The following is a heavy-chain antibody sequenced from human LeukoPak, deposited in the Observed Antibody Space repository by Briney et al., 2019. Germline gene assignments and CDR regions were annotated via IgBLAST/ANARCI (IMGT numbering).Heavy chain of an antibody. CDR3: ARTRWLQSLFDY. CDR1: GVSFSGYY. Sequence: PSETLSLTRVVYGVSFSGYYWSWIRQPPGKGLEWIGEINHSGSTNYNPSLKSRVTISVDTSKNQFSLKLRSVTAADTAVYYCARTRWLQSLFDYWGQGTLVTVSS. D-gene: IGHD5-24*01. CDR2: INHSGST. J-gene: IGHJ4*02. V-gene: IGHV4-34*01.